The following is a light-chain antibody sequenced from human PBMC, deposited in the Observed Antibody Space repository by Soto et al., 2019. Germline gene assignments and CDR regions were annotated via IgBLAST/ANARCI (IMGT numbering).Light chain of an antibody. CDR1: QGVSSSY. CDR2: GAS. Sequence: EIVLTQSPGTLSLSPGERATLSCRASQGVSSSYLAWYQQKPGQAPRLLTYGASGRDTGIPDRLSGSGSGTDFTLAISRLEPEDVAVYYCQEYGSSPMYTCSQGTELEIK. J-gene: IGKJ2*01. CDR3: QEYGSSPMYT. V-gene: IGKV3-20*01.